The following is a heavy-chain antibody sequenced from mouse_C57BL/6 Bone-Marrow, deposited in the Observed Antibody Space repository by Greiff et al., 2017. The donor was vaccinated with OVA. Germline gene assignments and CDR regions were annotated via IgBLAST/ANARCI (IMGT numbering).Heavy chain of an antibody. CDR1: GFNIKDDY. CDR2: IDPENGDT. Sequence: VQLQQSGAELVRPGASVKLSCTASGFNIKDDYMHWVKQRPDQGLEWIGWIDPENGDTEYASKFQGKATITADTSSNTAYLQLSSLTSEDTAVYYCTTDPAWFAYWGQGTLVTVSA. J-gene: IGHJ3*01. V-gene: IGHV14-4*01. CDR3: TTDPAWFAY.